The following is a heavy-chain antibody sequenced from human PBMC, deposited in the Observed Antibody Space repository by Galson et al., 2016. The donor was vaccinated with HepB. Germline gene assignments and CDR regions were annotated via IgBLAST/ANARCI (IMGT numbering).Heavy chain of an antibody. D-gene: IGHD1-26*01. CDR1: GFIFSDYA. Sequence: SLRLSCAASGFIFSDYAMHWVRQAPGKGLEWISHISTTPKTTHYADSVKGRFTISRDNAKDSLSLQMNSLRAEDTAVYYCARASGDADYWGQGTLVTVSS. CDR3: ARASGDADY. J-gene: IGHJ4*02. V-gene: IGHV3-48*04. CDR2: ISTTPKTT.